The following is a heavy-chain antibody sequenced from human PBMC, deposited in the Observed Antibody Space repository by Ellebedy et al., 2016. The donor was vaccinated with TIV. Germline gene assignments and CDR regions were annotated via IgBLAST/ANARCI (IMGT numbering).Heavy chain of an antibody. Sequence: AASVKVSCKVSGYTLTELSMHWPRQAPGKGLEWMGGFHPEDGKTNYPQKFQGRISMTKDTSTDTIYMELRSLRSADTALYYCASGAVTERPDFAFKMWGQGTMVTVSS. V-gene: IGHV1-24*01. D-gene: IGHD1-1*01. J-gene: IGHJ3*02. CDR3: ASGAVTERPDFAFKM. CDR2: FHPEDGKT. CDR1: GYTLTELS.